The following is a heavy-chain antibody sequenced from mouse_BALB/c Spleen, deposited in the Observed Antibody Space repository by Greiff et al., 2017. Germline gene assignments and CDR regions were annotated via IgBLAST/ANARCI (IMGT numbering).Heavy chain of an antibody. J-gene: IGHJ4*01. CDR2: IWGGGST. CDR3: AKHRIYYDYDGGYYYAMDY. CDR1: GFSLTDYG. V-gene: IGHV2-6-5*01. Sequence: VQLVESGPGLVAPSQSLSITCTVSGFSLTDYGVSWIRQPPGKGLESLGVIWGGGSTYYNSALKSRLSISKDNSKSQVFLKMNSLQTDDTAMYYCAKHRIYYDYDGGYYYAMDYWGQGTSVTVSS. D-gene: IGHD2-4*01.